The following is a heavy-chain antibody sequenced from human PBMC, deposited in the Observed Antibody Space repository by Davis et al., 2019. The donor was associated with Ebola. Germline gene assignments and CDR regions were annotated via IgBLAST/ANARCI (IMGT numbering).Heavy chain of an antibody. D-gene: IGHD3-10*01. CDR1: GYTFTSYG. V-gene: IGHV1-18*01. J-gene: IGHJ6*02. CDR3: ARGGNDSGTSFYYYYGMDV. CDR2: ISAYNGNT. Sequence: ASVKVSCKASGYTFTSYGISWVRQAPGQGLEWMGWISAYNGNTNYAQKLQGRVTMTTDTSTSTAYMELRSLRSDDTAVYYCARGGNDSGTSFYYYYGMDVWGQGTTVTVSS.